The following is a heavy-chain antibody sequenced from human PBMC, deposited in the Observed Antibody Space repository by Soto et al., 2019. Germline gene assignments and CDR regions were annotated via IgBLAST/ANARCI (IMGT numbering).Heavy chain of an antibody. V-gene: IGHV4-4*02. J-gene: IGHJ4*02. CDR1: GGSISNSNW. CDR2: IFHSGST. D-gene: IGHD1-26*01. CDR3: AHRPIVGAAS. Sequence: QVQLQESGPGLVKPSGTLSLTCAVFGGSISNSNWWTWVRQPPGKGLDWIGEIFHSGSTNHNSSLMGRVTISVDKANNQFYLKLSSETAADTAVYYCAHRPIVGAASWGQGTLVTVSS.